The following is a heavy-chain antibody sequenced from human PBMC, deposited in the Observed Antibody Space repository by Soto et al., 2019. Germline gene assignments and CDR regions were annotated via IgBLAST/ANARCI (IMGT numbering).Heavy chain of an antibody. CDR3: ARNYGDYGGYYYYGMDV. V-gene: IGHV3-48*02. CDR1: GFTFSSYS. Sequence: GGSLRLSCAASGFTFSSYSMNWVRQAPGKGLEWVSYISSSSSTIYYADSVKGRFTISRDNAKNSLYLQMNSLRDEDTAVYYCARNYGDYGGYYYYGMDVWSQGTTVTVSS. J-gene: IGHJ6*02. D-gene: IGHD4-17*01. CDR2: ISSSSSTI.